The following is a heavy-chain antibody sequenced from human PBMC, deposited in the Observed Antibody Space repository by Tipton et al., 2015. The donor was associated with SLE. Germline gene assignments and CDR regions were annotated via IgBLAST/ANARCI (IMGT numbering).Heavy chain of an antibody. J-gene: IGHJ4*02. CDR3: ARCDFWSGPQGD. CDR1: GDSLDSSESY. V-gene: IGHV4-38-2*01. CDR2: INHIGTT. D-gene: IGHD3-3*01. Sequence: TLSLTCAVSGDSLDSSESYWAWIRQPPGKGLEWIGEINHIGTTHHNPSLKSRVTISVDTSKNQFSLKVTSVTAADTAVYYCARCDFWSGPQGDWGQGTLVTVSS.